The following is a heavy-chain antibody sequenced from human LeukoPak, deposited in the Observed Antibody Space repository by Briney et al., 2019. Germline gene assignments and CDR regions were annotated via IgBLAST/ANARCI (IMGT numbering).Heavy chain of an antibody. CDR2: ISPRGDIT. Sequence: GGSLRLSCAASGFSFRSHGMNWVRQAPGKGLEWVSGISPRGDITYYKDSVRGRFTISRDNFKNTVSLQLNSLRAEDTAMYYCAKDADWGRFSHWGQGTLVTVSS. CDR1: GFSFRSHG. V-gene: IGHV3-23*01. CDR3: AKDADWGRFSH. J-gene: IGHJ1*01. D-gene: IGHD3-16*01.